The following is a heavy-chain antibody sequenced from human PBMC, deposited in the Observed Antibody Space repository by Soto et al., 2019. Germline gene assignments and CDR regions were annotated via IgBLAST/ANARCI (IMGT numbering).Heavy chain of an antibody. D-gene: IGHD6-19*01. CDR2: IYWNDDK. J-gene: IGHJ5*02. CDR1: GFSLRTSGVG. Sequence: QITLKESGPTLVKPTQPLTLTCIFSGFSLRTSGVGVGWIRQPPGKALEWLGFIYWNDDKRYSPSLKSRLTITMDTSKNQVVLTLTNMDPVDTTTYYCAKSGSSGWYGWFDPWGQGTLVTVSS. V-gene: IGHV2-5*01. CDR3: AKSGSSGWYGWFDP.